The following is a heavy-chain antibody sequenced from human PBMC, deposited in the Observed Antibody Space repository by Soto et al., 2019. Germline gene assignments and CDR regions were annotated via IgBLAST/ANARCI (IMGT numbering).Heavy chain of an antibody. CDR2: IYPGDSDT. Sequence: FLQNSCRVSEYSSTSYWICRVRQMNGKGLEWMGIIYPGDSDTRYSPSFQGQVTISADKSISTAYLQWSSLKASDTAMYYCARQRYCSSTSCLDNIRYYYGMDVCGQGTMVTGSS. CDR1: EYSSTSYW. V-gene: IGHV5-51*01. J-gene: IGHJ6*02. D-gene: IGHD2-2*01. CDR3: ARQRYCSSTSCLDNIRYYYGMDV.